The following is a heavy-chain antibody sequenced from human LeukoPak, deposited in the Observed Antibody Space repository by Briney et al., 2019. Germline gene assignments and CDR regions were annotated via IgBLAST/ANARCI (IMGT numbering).Heavy chain of an antibody. CDR3: ARHVAGSYYLYFDY. J-gene: IGHJ4*02. CDR1: GGSISSSSYY. D-gene: IGHD3-10*01. CDR2: SYYSGRT. Sequence: SETLSLTCTVSGGSISSSSYYWGWIRQPPGKGLEWSGSSYYSGRTYYNPSLNSRVTITVDTSKNQFSLKVSSVTAADTAAYYCARHVAGSYYLYFDYWGQGTLVTVSS. V-gene: IGHV4-39*01.